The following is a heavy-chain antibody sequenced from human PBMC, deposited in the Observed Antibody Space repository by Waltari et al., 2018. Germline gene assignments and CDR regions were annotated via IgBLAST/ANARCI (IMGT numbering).Heavy chain of an antibody. J-gene: IGHJ4*02. D-gene: IGHD6-19*01. CDR1: GFHFSNHA. CDR2: MSGTGDYT. V-gene: IGHV3-23*01. Sequence: EVQLLESGGDLAQPGGSLTLSCFGSGFHFSNHAMHWVRQAPGKGLEWVSTMSGTGDYTYYADSVKGRFTISRDNSKNTVFLHMNNLRVEDTAIYFCAKDQAEWLVLDGYFDSWGQGTPVTVSS. CDR3: AKDQAEWLVLDGYFDS.